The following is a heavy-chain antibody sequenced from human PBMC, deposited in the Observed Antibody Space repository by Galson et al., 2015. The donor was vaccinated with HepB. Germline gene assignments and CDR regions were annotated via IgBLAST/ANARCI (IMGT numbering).Heavy chain of an antibody. CDR1: GFTFSTYA. CDR3: AKKGCTGITCYKNW. CDR2: ISGGDSST. Sequence: SLRLSCAASGFTFSTYAMSWVRQAPGKGLEWVSTISGGDSSTYYADSVKGRFTISRDNSKNTLYLQMSSLRAEDTALYYCAKKGCTGITCYKNWWGQGTLVTVSS. D-gene: IGHD2/OR15-2a*01. V-gene: IGHV3-23*01. J-gene: IGHJ4*02.